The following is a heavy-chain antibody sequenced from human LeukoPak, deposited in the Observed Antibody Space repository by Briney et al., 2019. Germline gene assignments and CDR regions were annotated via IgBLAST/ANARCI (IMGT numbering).Heavy chain of an antibody. J-gene: IGHJ4*02. Sequence: SETLSLTCTVSGGSITSHFWSWIRQPPGGGLEWIGNFYHAGNSNLNPSLKSRVTMSVDTSKSQFSLKLRSMTAADTAVYYCARDGPTSTAPFDYWGQGTLVTVSS. D-gene: IGHD1-26*01. CDR2: FYHAGNS. V-gene: IGHV4-59*11. CDR1: GGSITSHF. CDR3: ARDGPTSTAPFDY.